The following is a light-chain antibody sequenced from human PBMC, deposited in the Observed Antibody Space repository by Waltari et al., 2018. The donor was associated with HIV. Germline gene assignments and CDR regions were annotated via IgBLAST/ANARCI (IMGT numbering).Light chain of an antibody. V-gene: IGLV2-14*01. Sequence: QSALIQPASVSGSPGQSVTIPCTGPTPDFNDNKYVSWYQQHQGRAPKLIIFEFSYRPSGCSDRFAGPESGSTAALTISWLQTEDEADYYCISYKTRNSVVFGGG. CDR1: TPDFNDNKY. CDR2: EFS. CDR3: ISYKTRNSVV. J-gene: IGLJ2*01.